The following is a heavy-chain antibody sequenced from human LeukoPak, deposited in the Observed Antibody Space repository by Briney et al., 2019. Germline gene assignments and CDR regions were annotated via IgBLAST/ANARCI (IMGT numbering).Heavy chain of an antibody. CDR1: GFTFSDYY. J-gene: IGHJ5*02. CDR3: VRGDRDYDILTGYSKSWFDP. D-gene: IGHD3-9*01. Sequence: PGGSLRLSCAASGFTFSDYYMSWIRQAPGKGLEWVSYISSSGSTIYYADSVKGRFTISRDNAKNSLYLQMNSLRAEDTAVYYCVRGDRDYDILTGYSKSWFDPWGQGTLVTVSS. V-gene: IGHV3-11*01. CDR2: ISSSGSTI.